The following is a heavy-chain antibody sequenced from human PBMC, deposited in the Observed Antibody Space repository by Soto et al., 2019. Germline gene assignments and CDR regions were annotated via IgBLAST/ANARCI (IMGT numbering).Heavy chain of an antibody. CDR2: IKSKTDGGTT. V-gene: IGHV3-15*07. D-gene: IGHD3-22*01. Sequence: EVQLVESGGGLVKPGGSLRLSCAASGFTFSNAGMNWVRQAPGKGLEWVGRIKSKTDGGTTDYAAPVKGRFTISRDDSKNTLYLQMNSLKTEDTAVYYCTTDVDYYDLYYYYYGMDVWGQGTTVTVSS. CDR1: GFTFSNAG. J-gene: IGHJ6*02. CDR3: TTDVDYYDLYYYYYGMDV.